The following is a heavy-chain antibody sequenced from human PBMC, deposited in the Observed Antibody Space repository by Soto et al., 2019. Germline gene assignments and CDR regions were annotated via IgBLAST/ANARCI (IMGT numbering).Heavy chain of an antibody. CDR1: GGTFSSYA. CDR2: IIPIFGTA. CDR3: ARDEDIVVVPAAIHYYYGMDV. V-gene: IGHV1-69*06. J-gene: IGHJ6*02. Sequence: SVKVSCKASGGTFSSYAISWVRQAPGQGREWMGGIIPIFGTANYAQKFQGRVTITADKSTSTAYMELSSLRSEDTAVYYCARDEDIVVVPAAIHYYYGMDVWGQGTTVTVSS. D-gene: IGHD2-2*02.